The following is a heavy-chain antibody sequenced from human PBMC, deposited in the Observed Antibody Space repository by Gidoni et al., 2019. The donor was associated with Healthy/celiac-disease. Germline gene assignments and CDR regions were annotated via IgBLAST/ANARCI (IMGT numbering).Heavy chain of an antibody. D-gene: IGHD3-22*01. Sequence: QLQLQESGPGLVKPSETLSLTCTVSGGSISSSSYYWGWIRQPPGKGLEWIGSIYYSGSTYYNPSLKSRVTISVDTSKNQFSLKLSSVTAADTAVYYCARHNYDSSGYYYSPLIPRPYFDYWGQGTLVTVSS. CDR3: ARHNYDSSGYYYSPLIPRPYFDY. V-gene: IGHV4-39*01. CDR2: IYYSGST. J-gene: IGHJ4*02. CDR1: GGSISSSSYY.